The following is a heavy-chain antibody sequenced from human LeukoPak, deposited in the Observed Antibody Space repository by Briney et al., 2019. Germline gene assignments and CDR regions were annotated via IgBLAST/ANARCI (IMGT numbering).Heavy chain of an antibody. CDR3: AKDQFEVVGDPLGYYYYYMDV. Sequence: GGSLRLSCAASGFTFSSYAMSWVRQAPGKGLEWVSAISGSGGSTYYADSVKGRFTISRDNSKNTLYLQMNSLRAEDTAVYYRAKDQFEVVGDPLGYYYYYMDVWGKGTTVTVSS. J-gene: IGHJ6*03. CDR1: GFTFSSYA. D-gene: IGHD1-26*01. V-gene: IGHV3-23*01. CDR2: ISGSGGST.